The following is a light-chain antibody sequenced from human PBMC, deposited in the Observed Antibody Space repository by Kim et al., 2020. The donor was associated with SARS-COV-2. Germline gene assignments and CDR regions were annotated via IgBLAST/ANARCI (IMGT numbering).Light chain of an antibody. J-gene: IGKJ5*01. Sequence: GSVGDRVTITCQATQDIIRNLNWYQQKPGKAPNLLIYDASNLETGVPSRFSGSGSGTDFSFTISSLQPEDIATYYCQQFENLPLTFGQGTRLEIK. CDR3: QQFENLPLT. CDR2: DAS. V-gene: IGKV1-33*01. CDR1: QDIIRN.